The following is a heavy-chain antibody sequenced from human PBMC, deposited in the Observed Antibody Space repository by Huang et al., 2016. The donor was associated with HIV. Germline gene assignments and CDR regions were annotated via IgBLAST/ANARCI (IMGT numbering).Heavy chain of an antibody. CDR2: IDPTSGAI. V-gene: IGHV1-2*06. CDR3: AREAWASGVAHYFDY. Sequence: QVQLVQSGAEVKRPGASVQVSCKASGSSFTGQFIHLVRQAPGQGLEWMGRIDPTSGAINWAARFQGRVSMTRDKSIGTAYMELSGLRSDDTAVFFCAREAWASGVAHYFDYWGPGTLVTVSS. CDR1: GSSFTGQF. J-gene: IGHJ4*02. D-gene: IGHD3-10*01.